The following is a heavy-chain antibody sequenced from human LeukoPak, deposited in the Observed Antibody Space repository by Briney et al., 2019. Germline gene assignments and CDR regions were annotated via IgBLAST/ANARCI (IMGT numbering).Heavy chain of an antibody. Sequence: AGSLRLSCAASGFTFSSYSMNWVRKAPAKGMELVSSISSSSSYIYYSDSVKSRFTISRDNAKNSLYLQMNSLRAEETAVYYCARDVTMVRGVSLWGQGTLVTVSS. CDR2: ISSSSSYI. D-gene: IGHD3-10*01. CDR3: ARDVTMVRGVSL. CDR1: GFTFSSYS. V-gene: IGHV3-21*01. J-gene: IGHJ4*02.